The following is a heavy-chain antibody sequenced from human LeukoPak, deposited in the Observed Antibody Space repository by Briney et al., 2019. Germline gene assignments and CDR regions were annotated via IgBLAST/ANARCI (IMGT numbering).Heavy chain of an antibody. D-gene: IGHD1-20*01. V-gene: IGHV1-18*01. CDR3: ARAVTGTTGAYYYYYMDV. CDR1: GYTFASYG. CDR2: NSAYNGNT. Sequence: GASVKVSCKASGYTFASYGISWVRQAPGQGLEWMGWNSAYNGNTNYAQKLQCRVTMTTDTSTSTAYMELRSLRSDDTAVYYCARAVTGTTGAYYYYYMDVWGKGTTVTVSS. J-gene: IGHJ6*03.